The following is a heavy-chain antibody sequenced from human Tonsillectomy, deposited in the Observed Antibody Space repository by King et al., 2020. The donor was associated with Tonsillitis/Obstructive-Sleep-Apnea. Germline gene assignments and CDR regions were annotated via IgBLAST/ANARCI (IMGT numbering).Heavy chain of an antibody. D-gene: IGHD6-25*01. CDR2: ITDDGNNK. J-gene: IGHJ3*02. CDR1: GFTFSSFG. CDR3: AKEQAAWDAFDI. Sequence: LVESGGGVVQPGRSLRLSCAASGFTFSSFGMHWVRQAPGKGLEWVAVITDDGNNKEYADSVKGRFTISRDNSKNTLYLQMNSLRAEDTAIYYCAKEQAAWDAFDIWGQGTMVTVSS. V-gene: IGHV3-30*18.